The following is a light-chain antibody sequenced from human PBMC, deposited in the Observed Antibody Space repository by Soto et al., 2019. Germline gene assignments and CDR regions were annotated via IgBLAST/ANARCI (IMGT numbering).Light chain of an antibody. CDR2: GAS. Sequence: ETVMTQSPDTLSVSPGESATLSCRASQDVSTNLAWFHQKPGQTPRLVLYGASKRATGIPARFSGSGSGRHFTLTISSLLSEDFGVNYCQHYYNWTPYSFGQGTKVEIK. J-gene: IGKJ2*03. CDR3: QHYYNWTPYS. CDR1: QDVSTN. V-gene: IGKV3-15*01.